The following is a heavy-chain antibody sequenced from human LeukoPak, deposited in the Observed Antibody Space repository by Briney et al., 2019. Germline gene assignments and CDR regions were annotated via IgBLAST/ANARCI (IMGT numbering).Heavy chain of an antibody. CDR2: INAGNGNT. D-gene: IGHD3-22*01. CDR1: GYTFTSYA. V-gene: IGHV1-3*01. J-gene: IGHJ3*02. Sequence: ASVKVSCKASGYTFTSYAMHWVRQAPGQRLEWMGWINAGNGNTKYSQKFQGRVTITRDTSASTAYMELSSLRSDDTAVYYCARDTPSGGYYYLDAFDIWGQGTMVTVSS. CDR3: ARDTPSGGYYYLDAFDI.